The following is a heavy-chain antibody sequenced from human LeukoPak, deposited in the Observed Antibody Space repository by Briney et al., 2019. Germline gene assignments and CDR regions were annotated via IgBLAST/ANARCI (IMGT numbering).Heavy chain of an antibody. CDR1: GFTVSSNY. CDR3: ARGSDYDFWSGYYFDDY. CDR2: IYSGGST. V-gene: IGHV3-66*01. J-gene: IGHJ4*02. Sequence: GGSLRLSCAASGFTVSSNYMSWVRQAPGKRLEWVSVIYSGGSTYYADSVKGRFTISRDNSKNTLYLQMNSLRAEDTAVYYCARGSDYDFWSGYYFDDYWGQGTLVTVSS. D-gene: IGHD3-3*01.